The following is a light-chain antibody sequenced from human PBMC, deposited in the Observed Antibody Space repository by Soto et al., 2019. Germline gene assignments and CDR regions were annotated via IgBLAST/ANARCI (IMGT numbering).Light chain of an antibody. Sequence: QSALTQPPSASGSPGQSVTISCTGTSSDVGGYNYVSWYQQYPGKAPKLMIYEVSKRPSGVPDRFSGSKSGNTASLTVSGLQAEDEAYYYCSSYAGSIPYVFGTGTKLTVL. CDR1: SSDVGGYNY. J-gene: IGLJ1*01. CDR3: SSYAGSIPYV. CDR2: EVS. V-gene: IGLV2-8*01.